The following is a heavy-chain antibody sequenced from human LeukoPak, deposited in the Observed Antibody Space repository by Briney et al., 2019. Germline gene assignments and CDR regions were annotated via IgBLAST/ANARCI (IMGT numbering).Heavy chain of an antibody. CDR1: GYTLTGYY. J-gene: IGHJ4*02. Sequence: ASVKVSCKASGYTLTGYYMHWVRQAPGQGLEWMGWINPNSGGTNYAQKFQGRVTMTRDTSISTAYMELSRLRSDDTAVYYCASFTHSSSWYYFDYWGQGTLVTVSS. CDR2: INPNSGGT. D-gene: IGHD6-13*01. CDR3: ASFTHSSSWYYFDY. V-gene: IGHV1-2*02.